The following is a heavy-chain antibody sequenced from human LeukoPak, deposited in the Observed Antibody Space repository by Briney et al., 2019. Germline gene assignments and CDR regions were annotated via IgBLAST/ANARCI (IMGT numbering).Heavy chain of an antibody. CDR3: ARSGTYYYYVDV. Sequence: PSETLSLTCTVSGGSISSSSYYWGWIRQPPGKGLEWIGSIYYSGSTYYNPSLKSRVTISVDTSKNQFSLKLSSMTAADTAVYYCARSGTYYYYVDVWGKGTTVTVSS. CDR1: GGSISSSSYY. CDR2: IYYSGST. V-gene: IGHV4-39*07. J-gene: IGHJ6*03. D-gene: IGHD1-1*01.